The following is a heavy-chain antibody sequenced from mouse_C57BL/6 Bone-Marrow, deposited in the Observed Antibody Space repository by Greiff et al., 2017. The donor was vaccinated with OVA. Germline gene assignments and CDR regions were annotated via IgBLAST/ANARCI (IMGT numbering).Heavy chain of an antibody. CDR2: ISNGGGST. J-gene: IGHJ2*01. V-gene: IGHV5-12*01. Sequence: EVKLVESGGGLVQPGGSLKLSCAASGFTFSDYYMYWVRQTPEKRLEWVAYISNGGGSTYYPDTVKGRFTISRDKAKNTLYLQMSRLKAEDTAMYYCARRGYDARDYWGQGTTLTVSS. CDR1: GFTFSDYY. CDR3: ARRGYDARDY. D-gene: IGHD2-3*01.